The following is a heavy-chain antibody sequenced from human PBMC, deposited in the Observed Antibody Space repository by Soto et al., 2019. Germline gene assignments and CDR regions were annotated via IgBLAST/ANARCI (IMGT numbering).Heavy chain of an antibody. J-gene: IGHJ4*02. Sequence: PSETLSLTCAVYGGSFSGYYWSWIRQPPGKGLEWIGEINHSGSTNYNPSLKSRVTISVDTSKNQFSLKLSSVTAADTAVYYCARVDHRGYFSVLTEFWGQGILVTVSS. CDR3: ARVDHRGYFSVLTEF. CDR2: INHSGST. CDR1: GGSFSGYY. V-gene: IGHV4-34*01. D-gene: IGHD3-9*01.